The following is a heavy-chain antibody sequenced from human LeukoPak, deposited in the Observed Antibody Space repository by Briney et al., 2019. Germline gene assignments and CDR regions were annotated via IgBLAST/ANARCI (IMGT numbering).Heavy chain of an antibody. CDR3: ARRAEAWYYYGSGSYRFDP. Sequence: SETLFLTCAVYGGSFSGYYWSWIRQPPGKGLEWIGEINHSGSTNYNPSLKSRVTISVDTSKNQFSLKLSSVTAADTAVYYCARRAEAWYYYGSGSYRFDPWGQGTLVTVSS. J-gene: IGHJ5*02. D-gene: IGHD3-10*01. V-gene: IGHV4-34*01. CDR2: INHSGST. CDR1: GGSFSGYY.